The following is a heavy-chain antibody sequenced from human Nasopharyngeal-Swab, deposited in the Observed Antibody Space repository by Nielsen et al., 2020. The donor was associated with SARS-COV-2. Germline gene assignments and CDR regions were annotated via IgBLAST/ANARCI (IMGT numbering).Heavy chain of an antibody. CDR3: AKLGDY. Sequence: GGSLRLSCAASGFTFSAYWMSWVRQAPGKGLEWVANIQQDGTEKSYVDSVKGRFTISKDNAKNSLYLQMNSLRAEDTAVYYCAKLGDYWGQGMLVTVSS. J-gene: IGHJ4*02. CDR1: GFTFSAYW. V-gene: IGHV3-7*03. CDR2: IQQDGTEK.